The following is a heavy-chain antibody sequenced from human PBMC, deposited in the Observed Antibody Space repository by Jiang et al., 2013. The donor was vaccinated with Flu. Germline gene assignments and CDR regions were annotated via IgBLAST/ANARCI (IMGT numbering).Heavy chain of an antibody. J-gene: IGHJ4*02. V-gene: IGHV3-48*01. Sequence: GLVQPGGSLRLSCAASGFTFSSYSMNWVRQAPGKGLEWVSYISSSSSTIYYADSVKGRFTISRDNAKNSLYLQMNSLKVEDTGVYYCARDRARYSSTWSTIENWGQGTLVTVSP. D-gene: IGHD2/OR15-2a*01. CDR3: ARDRARYSSTWSTIEN. CDR2: ISSSSSTI. CDR1: GFTFSSYS.